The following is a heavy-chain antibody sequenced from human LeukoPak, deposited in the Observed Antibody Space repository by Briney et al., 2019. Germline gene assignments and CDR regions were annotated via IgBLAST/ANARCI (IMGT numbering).Heavy chain of an antibody. Sequence: QTGGSLRLSCAASGFTFSNYWMTWVRQAPGKGLEWVANINRDGSERYYVDSVKGRFTISRDDAKSSLYLQMNSLRAEDTAVYYCARDQEGFDYWGQGTLVTASS. CDR3: ARDQEGFDY. CDR1: GFTFSNYW. V-gene: IGHV3-7*03. CDR2: INRDGSER. J-gene: IGHJ4*02.